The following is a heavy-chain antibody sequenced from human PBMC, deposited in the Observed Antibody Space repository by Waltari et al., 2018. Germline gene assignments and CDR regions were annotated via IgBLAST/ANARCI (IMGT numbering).Heavy chain of an antibody. CDR1: SGSLSNYY. CDR2: IDRSGNT. V-gene: IGHV4-34*01. CDR3: ARSPRFGVGSYQFDS. J-gene: IGHJ4*02. D-gene: IGHD3-10*01. Sequence: QVQLQQSGAGLLKPSETLSLTCAVSSGSLSNYYWNWIRQTPGKGLEWIGDIDRSGNTNYNASLMSRLTISRDISKSHFSLRLESVTAADTAVYYCARSPRFGVGSYQFDSWGQGTLVTVSS.